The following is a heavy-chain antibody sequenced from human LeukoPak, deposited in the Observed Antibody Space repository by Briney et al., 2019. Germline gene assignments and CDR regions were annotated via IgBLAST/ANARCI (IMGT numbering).Heavy chain of an antibody. D-gene: IGHD4-11*01. Sequence: GASVEVSCKASGYTFTAYHIHWVRQAPGQGLEWMGWFNPNSGATKYAQKFQGRVTMTRDTSISTAYMELSRLGSDDTAVYYCARGGLPIYYYYMDVWGKGTTVTISS. J-gene: IGHJ6*03. CDR2: FNPNSGAT. V-gene: IGHV1-2*02. CDR3: ARGGLPIYYYYMDV. CDR1: GYTFTAYH.